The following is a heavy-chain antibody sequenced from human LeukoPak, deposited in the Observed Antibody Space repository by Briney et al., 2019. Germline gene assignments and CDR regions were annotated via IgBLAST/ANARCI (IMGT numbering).Heavy chain of an antibody. Sequence: GGSLRLSCAASGFTFNRYPMSWVRHAPGKGLEWVSTIVSTGANTYYPDSVKGRFTISRDNSKNTLYLQMNSLRAEDTAVYYCAKDYYDSSGYYYVEGYYFDYWGQGTLVTVSS. V-gene: IGHV3-23*01. D-gene: IGHD3-22*01. J-gene: IGHJ4*02. CDR2: IVSTGANT. CDR1: GFTFNRYP. CDR3: AKDYYDSSGYYYVEGYYFDY.